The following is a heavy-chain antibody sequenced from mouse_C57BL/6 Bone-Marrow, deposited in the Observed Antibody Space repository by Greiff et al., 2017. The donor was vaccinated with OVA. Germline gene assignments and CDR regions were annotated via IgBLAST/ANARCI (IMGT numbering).Heavy chain of an antibody. V-gene: IGHV14-4*01. CDR2: IDPENGDT. CDR3: TTVYYYGSSDY. CDR1: GFNIKDDY. D-gene: IGHD1-1*01. Sequence: VQLQQSGAELVRPGASVKLSCTASGFNIKDDYMHWVKQRPEQGLEWIGWIDPENGDTEYASKFQGKATITADTSSNTAYLQLSSLTSEDTAVYYCTTVYYYGSSDYCGQGTTLTVSS. J-gene: IGHJ2*01.